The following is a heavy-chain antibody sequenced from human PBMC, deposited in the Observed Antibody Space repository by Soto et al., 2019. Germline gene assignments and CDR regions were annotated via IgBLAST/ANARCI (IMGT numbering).Heavy chain of an antibody. CDR2: ISAYNGNT. Sequence: ASVKFSCKSFGYTFTNYGISLVRQAPGQGLEWMGLISAYNGNTKYAQKLQGRVTMTTDTVTSTAYMELRSLRSDDTAVFYCARDRLMTTVTTIWFDPWGQGTLVTVSS. D-gene: IGHD4-17*01. J-gene: IGHJ5*02. CDR1: GYTFTNYG. V-gene: IGHV1-18*01. CDR3: ARDRLMTTVTTIWFDP.